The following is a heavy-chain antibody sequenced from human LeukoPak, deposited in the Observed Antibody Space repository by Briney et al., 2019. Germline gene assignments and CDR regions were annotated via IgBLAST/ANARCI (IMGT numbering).Heavy chain of an antibody. CDR2: IYHSGST. CDR3: ASEKHDRDGYNYYFDY. CDR1: GGSISSGGYS. J-gene: IGHJ4*02. D-gene: IGHD5-24*01. V-gene: IGHV4-30-2*01. Sequence: SETLSLTCAVSGGSISSGGYSWSWIRQPPGKGLEWIGYIYHSGSTYYNPSLKSRVTISVDRSKNQFSLKLSSVTAADTAVYYCASEKHDRDGYNYYFDYWGQGTLVTVSS.